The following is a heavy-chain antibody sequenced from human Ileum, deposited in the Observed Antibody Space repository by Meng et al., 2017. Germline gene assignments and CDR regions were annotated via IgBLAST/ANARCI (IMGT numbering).Heavy chain of an antibody. CDR1: GVSISSNFNY. J-gene: IGHJ2*01. D-gene: IGHD3-3*01. CDR2: MYYSGST. CDR3: ARNDLAFWYFDL. V-gene: IGHV4-31*01. Sequence: QLRDLGPGLWRPSQSPPLTCNVSGVSISSNFNYWSWIRQHPGKGLEWLGYMYYSGSTYYNPSINTPITISLDTSKNQFSLRLDSVTAADTAVYFCARNDLAFWYFDLWGRGTLVTVSS.